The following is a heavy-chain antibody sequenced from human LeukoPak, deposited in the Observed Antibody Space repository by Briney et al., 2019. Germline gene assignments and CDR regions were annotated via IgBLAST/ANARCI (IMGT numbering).Heavy chain of an antibody. CDR3: ARDHYSGWSVWAGAFDI. CDR2: IYYSGST. D-gene: IGHD6-19*01. V-gene: IGHV4-61*01. J-gene: IGHJ3*02. Sequence: SETLSLTCTVSGGSISSSSYYWSWIRQPPGKGLEWIGYIYYSGSTNYNPSLKSRVTISVDTSKNQFSLKLSSVTAADTAVYYCARDHYSGWSVWAGAFDIWGQGTMVTVSS. CDR1: GGSISSSSYY.